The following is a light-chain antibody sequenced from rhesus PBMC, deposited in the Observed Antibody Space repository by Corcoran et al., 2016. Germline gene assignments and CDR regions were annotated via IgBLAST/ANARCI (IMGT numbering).Light chain of an antibody. V-gene: IGKV1-66*01. Sequence: DIQMTQSPSSLSASVGDRVTIICRASQGINNHLSCYQEKPGKAPRPLIYYASKLETGVPSRFSGSRSVTDYILTITSLQPEDIATYYCQQYQNSPPTFGQGTKVEIK. CDR2: YAS. CDR3: QQYQNSPPT. J-gene: IGKJ1*01. CDR1: QGINNH.